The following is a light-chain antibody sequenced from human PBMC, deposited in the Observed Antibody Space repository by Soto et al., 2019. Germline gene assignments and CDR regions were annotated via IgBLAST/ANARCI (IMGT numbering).Light chain of an antibody. CDR2: DVS. Sequence: QSALTQPASVSGSPGQSITISCTGTNSDVGGYNYVSWFRQHPGKAPKLVIYDVSNRPSGVSSRFSGSKSGNTASLTISGLQAEDEADYYGSSYTTSSALRYVFGTGTKLTVL. CDR3: SSYTTSSALRYV. V-gene: IGLV2-14*01. J-gene: IGLJ1*01. CDR1: NSDVGGYNY.